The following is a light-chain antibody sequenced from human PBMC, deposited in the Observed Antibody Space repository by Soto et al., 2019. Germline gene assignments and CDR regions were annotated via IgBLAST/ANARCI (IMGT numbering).Light chain of an antibody. CDR2: AAS. J-gene: IGKJ4*01. CDR3: QQFDSSPIT. V-gene: IGKV3-20*01. CDR1: QSISSSY. Sequence: EIVLTQSPGTLSLSPGERATLSCRASQSISSSYLAWYQQKPGQAPRLLIYAASTRATGIPVRFSGSGSGTDFTLTISRLEPEDFAVYYCQQFDSSPITFGGGTKAEIK.